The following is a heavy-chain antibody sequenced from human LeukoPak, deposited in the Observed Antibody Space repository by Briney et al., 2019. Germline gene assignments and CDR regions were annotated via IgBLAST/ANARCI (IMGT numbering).Heavy chain of an antibody. Sequence: PGGSLRLSCAASGFTFTNYAISWVRQAPGKGLEWVSSISNVGDNTQHADSVKGRFTISRDNSKNTLYLQMNSLSAADTAVYYCAKQLYSYGYRWFDTWSQGTLVTVSS. J-gene: IGHJ5*01. CDR2: ISNVGDNT. CDR1: GFTFTNYA. D-gene: IGHD5-18*01. V-gene: IGHV3-23*01. CDR3: AKQLYSYGYRWFDT.